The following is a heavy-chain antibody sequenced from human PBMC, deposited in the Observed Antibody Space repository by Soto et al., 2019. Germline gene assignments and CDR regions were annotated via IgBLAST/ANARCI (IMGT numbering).Heavy chain of an antibody. CDR2: IQPDGSEK. CDR3: ADLLDLDV. Sequence: GGSLRLSCAASGFTFSSSWMSWVRQAPGKGLEWVATIQPDGSEKYYVDSVKGRFTISRDNAKNSLYLQMNSLRVEDTAVFYCADLLDLDVWGKGATVTVSS. V-gene: IGHV3-7*01. J-gene: IGHJ6*04. CDR1: GFTFSSSW.